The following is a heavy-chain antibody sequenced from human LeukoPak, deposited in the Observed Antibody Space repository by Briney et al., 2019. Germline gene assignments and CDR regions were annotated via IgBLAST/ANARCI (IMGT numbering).Heavy chain of an antibody. CDR3: AKTPVSGRYVEYYFDY. CDR2: ISGSGGST. D-gene: IGHD6-19*01. J-gene: IGHJ4*02. CDR1: GFTFSSYA. V-gene: IGHV3-23*01. Sequence: GGSLRLSCAASGFTFSSYAMSWVRQAPGKGLEWVSAISGSGGSTYYADSVKGRFTISRDNSKNTLYLQMNSLRAEDTAVYYCAKTPVSGRYVEYYFDYWGQGTLVTVSS.